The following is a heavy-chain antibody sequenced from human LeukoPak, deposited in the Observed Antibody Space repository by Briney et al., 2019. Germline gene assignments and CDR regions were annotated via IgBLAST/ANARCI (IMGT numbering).Heavy chain of an antibody. Sequence: SGPALVKPTQTLTLTCTFSGFSLSTSGMCVSWIRQPPGKALEWLARIDWDDDKYYSTSLKTRLTVSKDTSKNQVVLTMTNMDPVDTATYYRARIWDSSGYYGAFDIWGQGTMVTVSS. V-gene: IGHV2-70*11. CDR1: GFSLSTSGMC. J-gene: IGHJ3*02. CDR2: IDWDDDK. D-gene: IGHD3-22*01. CDR3: ARIWDSSGYYGAFDI.